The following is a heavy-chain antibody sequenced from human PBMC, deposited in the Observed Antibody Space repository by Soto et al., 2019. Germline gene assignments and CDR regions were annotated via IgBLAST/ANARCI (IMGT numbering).Heavy chain of an antibody. J-gene: IGHJ4*02. D-gene: IGHD6-6*01. Sequence: QVQLQQWGAGLLKPSETLSLTCAVYGGSFSGYYWSWIRQPPGKGLEWIGEINHSGSTNYNPSLKGRVTLTIGPSKDPVPPEPGPVTAAGPAGDFRARGRGPGVRGQGTLVNVPS. CDR1: GGSFSGYY. V-gene: IGHV4-34*01. CDR3: ARGRGPGV. CDR2: INHSGST.